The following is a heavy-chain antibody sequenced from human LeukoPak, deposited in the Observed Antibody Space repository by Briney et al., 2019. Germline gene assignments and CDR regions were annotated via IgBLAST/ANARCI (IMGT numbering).Heavy chain of an antibody. J-gene: IGHJ6*03. CDR3: ARDPYDFWSGSCYYMDV. D-gene: IGHD3-3*01. V-gene: IGHV1-69*01. CDR1: GGTFSSYA. CDR2: IIPIFGTA. Sequence: SVKVSCKASGGTFSSYAISWVRQAPGQGLEWMGGIIPIFGTANYAQKFQGRATITADESTSTAYMELSSLRSEDTAVYYCARDPYDFWSGSCYYMDVWGKGTTVTVSS.